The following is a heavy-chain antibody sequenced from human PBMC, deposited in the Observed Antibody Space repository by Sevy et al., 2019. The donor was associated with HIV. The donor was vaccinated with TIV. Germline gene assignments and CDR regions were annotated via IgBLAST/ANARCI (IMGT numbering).Heavy chain of an antibody. D-gene: IGHD3-3*01. J-gene: IGHJ4*02. CDR1: GFTFSNAW. V-gene: IGHV3-15*01. CDR3: TIDLLDDFWSGYYTWDY. CDR2: IKSKTDGGTT. Sequence: GGSLRLSCAASGFTFSNAWMSWVRQAPGKGLEWVGRIKSKTDGGTTDYAAPVKGRFTISRDDSKNTLYLQMNSLKTEDTAVYYCTIDLLDDFWSGYYTWDYWGQGTLVTVSS.